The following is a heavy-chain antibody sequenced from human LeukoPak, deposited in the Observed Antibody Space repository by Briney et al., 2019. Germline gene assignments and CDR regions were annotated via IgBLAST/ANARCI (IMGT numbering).Heavy chain of an antibody. D-gene: IGHD3-10*01. CDR1: DASFSGYY. V-gene: IGHV4-34*01. CDR3: ARGWGGLLLWFGELSTNWFDP. Sequence: SETLSLTCAIYDASFSGYYWSWIRQPPGKGLEWIGEIHPSGSPSYNPSLESRTIISVDASKNQFSLILNSVTAADTAVYYCARGWGGLLLWFGELSTNWFDPWGQGTLVTVSS. CDR2: IHPSGSP. J-gene: IGHJ5*02.